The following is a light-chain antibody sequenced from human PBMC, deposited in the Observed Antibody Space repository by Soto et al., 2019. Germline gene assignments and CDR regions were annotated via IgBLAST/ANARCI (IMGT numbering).Light chain of an antibody. CDR2: AAS. CDR3: HQYNNWPWT. Sequence: EIVMTQSPATLSVSPGERATLSCRASQRVSSHLAWYQQKPGQAPMLLIYAASTRDTGIPVRFSGSGSETEFTLPIRSLQSEDSALYFCHQYNNWPWTFGQGTKVDIK. CDR1: QRVSSH. V-gene: IGKV3-15*01. J-gene: IGKJ1*01.